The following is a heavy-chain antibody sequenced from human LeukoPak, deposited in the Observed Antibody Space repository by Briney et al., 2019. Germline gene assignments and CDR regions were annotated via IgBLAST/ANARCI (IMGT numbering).Heavy chain of an antibody. D-gene: IGHD6-19*01. CDR3: ARVGPDNSGSIDY. J-gene: IGHJ4*02. V-gene: IGHV3-7*01. CDR2: IKQDGSEK. Sequence: PGGSLRISCAASGFTFSSYWMSWVRQAPGKGLEWVANIKQDGSEKYYVDSVKGRFTISRDNAKNSLSLQMNSLRAEDTAMYYCARVGPDNSGSIDYWGQGTRVTVSS. CDR1: GFTFSSYW.